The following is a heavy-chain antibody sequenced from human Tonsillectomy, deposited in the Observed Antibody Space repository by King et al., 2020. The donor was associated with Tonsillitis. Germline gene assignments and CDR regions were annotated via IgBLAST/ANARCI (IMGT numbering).Heavy chain of an antibody. CDR3: AKEGAGPFDS. CDR1: GFLFKSFG. CDR2: LSYDGGDK. Sequence: VQLVESGGGVVQPGGSLRLSCAASGFLFKSFGMHWVRQAPGKGLEWVATLSYDGGDKYYAESVKGRFTISRDNSVNTVHLQMTTLRREDTAIYHCAKEGAGPFDSWGRGTLVTVSA. V-gene: IGHV3-30*18. D-gene: IGHD1-14*01. J-gene: IGHJ4*02.